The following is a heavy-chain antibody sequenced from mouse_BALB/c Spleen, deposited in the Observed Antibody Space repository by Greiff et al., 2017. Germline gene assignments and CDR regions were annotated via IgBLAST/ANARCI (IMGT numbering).Heavy chain of an antibody. D-gene: IGHD1-1*01. CDR1: GFTFSSFG. Sequence: EVMLVESGGGLVQPGGSRKLSCAASGFTFSSFGMHWVRQAPEKGLEWVAYISSGSSTIYYADTVKGRFTISRDNPKNTLFLQMTSLRSEDTAMYYCARSYYGSSHYYAMDYWGQGTSVTVSS. CDR2: ISSGSSTI. J-gene: IGHJ4*01. V-gene: IGHV5-17*02. CDR3: ARSYYGSSHYYAMDY.